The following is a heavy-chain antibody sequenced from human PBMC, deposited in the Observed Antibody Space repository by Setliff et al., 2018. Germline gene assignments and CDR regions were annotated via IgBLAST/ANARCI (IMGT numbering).Heavy chain of an antibody. D-gene: IGHD1-26*01. CDR1: GGSISSYY. CDR3: ASMGATAYYFDY. Sequence: SETLSLTCTVSGGSISSYYWSWIRQPPGKGLEWIGYIYYSGSTNYNPSLKSRVTISVDTSKNQFSLKLSSVTAADTAVYYCASMGATAYYFDYWGQGTLVTVSS. V-gene: IGHV4-59*08. CDR2: IYYSGST. J-gene: IGHJ4*02.